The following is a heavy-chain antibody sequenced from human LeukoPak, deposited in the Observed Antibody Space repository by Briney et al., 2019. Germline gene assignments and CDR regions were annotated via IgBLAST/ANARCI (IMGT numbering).Heavy chain of an antibody. J-gene: IGHJ4*02. CDR1: GFTFSSYC. D-gene: IGHD3-22*01. CDR2: ISYDGSNK. V-gene: IGHV3-30*18. CDR3: AKDRYYYDSSGYLDY. Sequence: GRSLRLSCAASGFTFSSYCMHWVRQAPGKGLEWVAVISYDGSNKYYADSVKGRFTISRDNSKNTLYLQMNSLRAEDTAVYYCAKDRYYYDSSGYLDYWGQGTLVTVSS.